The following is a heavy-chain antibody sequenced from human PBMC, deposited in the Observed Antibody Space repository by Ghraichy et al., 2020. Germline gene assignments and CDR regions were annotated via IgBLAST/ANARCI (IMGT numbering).Heavy chain of an antibody. V-gene: IGHV4-4*07. D-gene: IGHD6-13*01. J-gene: IGHJ4*02. CDR2: INTSGSP. CDR3: ARGKTTAAGILDF. Sequence: SETLSLTCTVSGDSISSYYWTWIRQPAGKGLEWIGRINTSGSPNYNPSLKSRVTMSVDTSKNQFSLKLSSVTAADTAVYYCARGKTTAAGILDFWGQGLLVAVSS. CDR1: GDSISSYY.